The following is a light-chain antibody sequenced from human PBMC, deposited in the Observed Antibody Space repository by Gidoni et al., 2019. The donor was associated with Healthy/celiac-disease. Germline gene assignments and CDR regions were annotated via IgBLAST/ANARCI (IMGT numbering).Light chain of an antibody. CDR1: QTISNW. CDR2: KAS. J-gene: IGKJ5*01. CDR3: QQYNSYSLT. Sequence: DIQMTQSPSTLSASVGDRVPITCRARQTISNWLAWYQQKPGNAPKVLIYKASSLESGVPSRFSGSGSGTEFTLTISSLQPDDFATYYCQQYNSYSLTFGQGTRLEIK. V-gene: IGKV1-5*03.